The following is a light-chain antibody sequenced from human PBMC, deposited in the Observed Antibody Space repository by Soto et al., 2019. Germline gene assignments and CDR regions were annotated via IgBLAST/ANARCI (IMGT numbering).Light chain of an antibody. V-gene: IGLV2-14*01. CDR3: SSYTSSSTVV. CDR2: EVS. J-gene: IGLJ2*01. CDR1: SSDVGGYNY. Sequence: QSALTQPASVSGSPGQSITISCTGTSSDVGGYNYVSWYQQHPGKAPKLMIYEVSNRPSGVSNRFSGSKSGNTASLTISGLQAADEADYHFSSYTSSSTVVFGGGTKLTVL.